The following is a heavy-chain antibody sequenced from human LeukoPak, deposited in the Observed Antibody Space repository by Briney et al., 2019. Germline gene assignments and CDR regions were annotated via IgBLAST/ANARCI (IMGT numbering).Heavy chain of an antibody. J-gene: IGHJ4*02. V-gene: IGHV3-23*01. CDR1: GFTFSSYA. CDR2: ISGSGGGT. Sequence: GGSLRLSCAASGFTFSSYAMSWVRQAPGKGLEWVSGISGSGGGTYYADSVKGRFTISRDNSKSTLYLQMNSLRAEDTAVYYCAKEVWQLVRVLDYWGQGTLVTVSS. CDR3: AKEVWQLVRVLDY. D-gene: IGHD6-6*01.